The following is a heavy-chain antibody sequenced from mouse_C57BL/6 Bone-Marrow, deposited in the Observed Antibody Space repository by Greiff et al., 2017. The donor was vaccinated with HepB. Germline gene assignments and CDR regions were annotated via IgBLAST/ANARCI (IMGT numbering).Heavy chain of an antibody. CDR3: ARDAGSGPGENAMDY. V-gene: IGHV7-1*01. D-gene: IGHD3-2*02. CDR1: GFTFSDFY. CDR2: SRNKANDYTT. Sequence: EVKLVESGGGLVQSGRSLRLSCATSGFTFSDFYMEWVRQAPGKGLEWIAASRNKANDYTTEYSASVKGRFIVSRDTSQSILYLQMNALRAEDTAIYYCARDAGSGPGENAMDYWGQGTSVTVSS. J-gene: IGHJ4*01.